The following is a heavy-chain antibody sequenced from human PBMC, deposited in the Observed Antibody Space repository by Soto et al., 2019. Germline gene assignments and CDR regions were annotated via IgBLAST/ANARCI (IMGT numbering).Heavy chain of an antibody. CDR1: GYTFTSYG. J-gene: IGHJ5*02. D-gene: IGHD5-12*01. Sequence: GASVKVSCKASGYTFTSYGISWVRQAPGQGLEWMGWISAYNGNTNYAQKLQGRFTISRDNSKNTLYLQMNSLRAEDTAVYYCAKADIVATIPWGQGTLVTVSS. CDR3: AKADIVATIP. V-gene: IGHV1-18*01. CDR2: ISAYNGNT.